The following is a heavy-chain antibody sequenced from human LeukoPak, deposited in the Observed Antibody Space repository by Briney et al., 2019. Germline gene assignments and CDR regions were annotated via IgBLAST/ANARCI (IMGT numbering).Heavy chain of an antibody. J-gene: IGHJ4*02. CDR3: ARPRADSGGKYYFDY. V-gene: IGHV3-30-3*01. D-gene: IGHD2-15*01. CDR2: ISYDGGSI. Sequence: GGSLRLSCAASGFTFSSCALHWVRQAPGKGLEWVAVISYDGGSIVYANSVKGRFTISRDNSKNTLYLQMNSLRAEDTAVYHCARPRADSGGKYYFDYWGQGTLVTVSS. CDR1: GFTFSSCA.